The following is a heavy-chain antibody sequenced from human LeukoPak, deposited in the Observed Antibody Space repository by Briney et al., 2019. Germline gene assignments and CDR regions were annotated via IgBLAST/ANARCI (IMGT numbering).Heavy chain of an antibody. D-gene: IGHD5-12*01. V-gene: IGHV1-24*01. Sequence: ASVKVSCKVSGYTLTELSMHWVRQAPGKGLEWMGGFDPEDGETIYAQKFQGRVTMTEDTSTDTAHMELSSLRSEDTAVYYCATSSDIVATSWFDPWGQGTLVTVSS. J-gene: IGHJ5*02. CDR3: ATSSDIVATSWFDP. CDR2: FDPEDGET. CDR1: GYTLTELS.